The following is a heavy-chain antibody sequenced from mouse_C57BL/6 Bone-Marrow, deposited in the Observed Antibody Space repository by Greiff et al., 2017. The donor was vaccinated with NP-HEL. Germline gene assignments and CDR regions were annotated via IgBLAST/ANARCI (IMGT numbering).Heavy chain of an antibody. CDR1: GYTLTNYW. J-gene: IGHJ2*01. Sequence: VQRVESGAELVRPGTSVKMSCKASGYTLTNYWIGWAKQRPGHGLEWIGDIYPGGGYTNYNEKFKGKATLTADKSSSTAYMQFSSLTSEDSAIYYCAAGDYYGSFDYWGQGTTLTVSS. V-gene: IGHV1-63*01. D-gene: IGHD1-1*01. CDR3: AAGDYYGSFDY. CDR2: IYPGGGYT.